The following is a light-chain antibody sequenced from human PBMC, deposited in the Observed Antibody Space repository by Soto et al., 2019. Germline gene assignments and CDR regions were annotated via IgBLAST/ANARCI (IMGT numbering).Light chain of an antibody. CDR1: SSDVGGYSY. Sequence: QSVLTQPASVSGSPGQSITISCTGTSSDVGGYSYVSWYQHHPGKAPKLLIYEVSNRPSGVSNRFSGSKSGNTASLTISGLQAEDEADYYCSSYTTSSTWVFGGGTKVTVL. J-gene: IGLJ3*02. CDR3: SSYTTSSTWV. V-gene: IGLV2-14*01. CDR2: EVS.